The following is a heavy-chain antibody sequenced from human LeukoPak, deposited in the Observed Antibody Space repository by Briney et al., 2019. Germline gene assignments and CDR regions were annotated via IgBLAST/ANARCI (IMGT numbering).Heavy chain of an antibody. D-gene: IGHD2-2*01. CDR2: ISAYNGNT. CDR3: ARVPLIVVVPAAVSGDY. CDR1: GYTFTSYG. J-gene: IGHJ4*02. V-gene: IGHV1-18*04. Sequence: ASVKVSCKASGYTFTSYGISWVRQAPGQGLEWMGCISAYNGNTNYAQKLQGRVTMTTDTSTGTAYMELRSLRSDDTAVYYCARVPLIVVVPAAVSGDYWGQGTLVTVSS.